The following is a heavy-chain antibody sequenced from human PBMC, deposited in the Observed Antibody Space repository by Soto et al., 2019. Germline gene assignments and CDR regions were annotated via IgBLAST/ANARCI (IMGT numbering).Heavy chain of an antibody. J-gene: IGHJ4*02. CDR1: GYTFTSYA. Sequence: ASVKVSCKASGYTFTSYAMHWVRQAPGQRLEWMGWINAGNGNTKYSQKFQGRVTITRDTSASTAYMELSSLRSEDTAVYYCARASPQGRVPELYFDYWGQGTLVTVSS. V-gene: IGHV1-3*01. CDR3: ARASPQGRVPELYFDY. CDR2: INAGNGNT. D-gene: IGHD1-7*01.